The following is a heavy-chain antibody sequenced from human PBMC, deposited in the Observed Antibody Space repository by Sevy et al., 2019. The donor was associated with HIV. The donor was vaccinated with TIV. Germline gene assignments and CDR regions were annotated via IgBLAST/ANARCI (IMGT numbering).Heavy chain of an antibody. Sequence: GGSLRLSCAASGFTFSSFGMHWVRQAPGKGLEWVAVIWFDGSNTYYADSVKGRFTISRDIAKNTLHLQMNSLRAEDTAVYYCARDLEFCDSGDYGPAFMPDFWGHGTLVTVSS. V-gene: IGHV3-33*01. CDR2: IWFDGSNT. CDR1: GFTFSSFG. J-gene: IGHJ4*01. D-gene: IGHD4-17*01. CDR3: ARDLEFCDSGDYGPAFMPDF.